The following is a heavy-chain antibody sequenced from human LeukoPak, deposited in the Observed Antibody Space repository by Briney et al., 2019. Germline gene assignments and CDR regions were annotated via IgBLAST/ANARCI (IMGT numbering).Heavy chain of an antibody. J-gene: IGHJ4*02. CDR2: ISGSGGST. V-gene: IGHV3-23*01. CDR1: GFTFSNYA. CDR3: AKDTRKAVAGMFDY. Sequence: GGSLRLSCAASGFTFSNYAMSWVRQAPGKGLEWVSAISGSGGSTYYADSVKGRFTISRDNSKNTLYLQMNSLRAEDTAVYYCAKDTRKAVAGMFDYWGQGTLVTVSS. D-gene: IGHD6-19*01.